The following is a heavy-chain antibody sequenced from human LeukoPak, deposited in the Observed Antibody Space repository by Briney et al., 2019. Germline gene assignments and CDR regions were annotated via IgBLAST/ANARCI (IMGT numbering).Heavy chain of an antibody. D-gene: IGHD2-21*02. CDR3: ARDPAMTFNWFDP. Sequence: SETLSLTCGVSGYSISSGYYWAWIRPPPGKGLEWIASIYHSGTTYSNPSLQSRVSLSVDTSKNQFSLKVSSVTAADTAVYYCARDPAMTFNWFDPGGQGTLVTVSS. CDR2: IYHSGTT. CDR1: GYSISSGYY. V-gene: IGHV4-38-2*02. J-gene: IGHJ5*02.